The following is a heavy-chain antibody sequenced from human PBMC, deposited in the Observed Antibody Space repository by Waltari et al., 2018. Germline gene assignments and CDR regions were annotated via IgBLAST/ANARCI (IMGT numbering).Heavy chain of an antibody. CDR1: GYTLTELS. Sequence: QVQLVQSGAEVKKPGASVKVSCKVSGYTLTELSMHWVRQAPGKGLEWMGGFDPEDGETSYAQKFQGRVTMTEDTSTDTAYMELSSLRSEDTAVYYCATTLYYYGSGALAVYFDYWGQGTLVTVSS. D-gene: IGHD3-10*01. CDR3: ATTLYYYGSGALAVYFDY. CDR2: FDPEDGET. V-gene: IGHV1-24*01. J-gene: IGHJ4*02.